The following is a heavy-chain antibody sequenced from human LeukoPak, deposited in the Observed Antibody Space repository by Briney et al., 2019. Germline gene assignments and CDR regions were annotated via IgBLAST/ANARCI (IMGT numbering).Heavy chain of an antibody. J-gene: IGHJ4*02. V-gene: IGHV4-39*01. CDR1: GGSISSSSYY. CDR3: ASRDYYDSSGYHDY. D-gene: IGHD3-22*01. Sequence: PSETLSLTCTVSGGSISSSSYYWGWIRQPPGTGLEWIGSIYYSGSTYYNPSLKSRVTISVDTSKNQFSLKLSSVTAADTAVYYCASRDYYDSSGYHDYWGQGTLVTVSS. CDR2: IYYSGST.